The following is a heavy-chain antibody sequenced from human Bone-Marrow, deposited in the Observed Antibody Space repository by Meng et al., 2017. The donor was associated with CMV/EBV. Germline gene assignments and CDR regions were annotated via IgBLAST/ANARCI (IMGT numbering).Heavy chain of an antibody. J-gene: IGHJ4*02. CDR2: ISYDGSNK. V-gene: IGHV3-30-3*01. CDR1: GFTFSSYA. CDR3: AREGVVKRWLQFTGIFYFDY. Sequence: GESLKISCAASGFTFSSYAMHWVRQAPGKGLEWVAVISYDGSNKYYADSVKGRFTISRDNSKNTLYLQMNSLRAEDTAVYYCAREGVVKRWLQFTGIFYFDYWGQGTRVTGSS. D-gene: IGHD5-24*01.